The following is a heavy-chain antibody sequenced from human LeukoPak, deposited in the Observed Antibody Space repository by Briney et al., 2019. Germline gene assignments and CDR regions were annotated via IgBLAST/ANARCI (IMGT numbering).Heavy chain of an antibody. V-gene: IGHV4-39*01. CDR1: GGSISSSSYY. J-gene: IGHJ5*02. CDR3: ARHYIVVVPAAMYDWFDP. D-gene: IGHD2-2*01. Sequence: SETLSLTCTVSGGSISSSSYYWGWIRQPPGKGLEWIGSIYYSGSTYYNPSLKSRVTISVDTSKNQFSLKLSSVTAADTAVYYCARHYIVVVPAAMYDWFDPWGQGTLVTVSP. CDR2: IYYSGST.